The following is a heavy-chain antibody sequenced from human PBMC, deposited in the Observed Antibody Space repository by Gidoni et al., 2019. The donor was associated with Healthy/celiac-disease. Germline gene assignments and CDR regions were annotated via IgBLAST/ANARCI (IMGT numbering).Heavy chain of an antibody. Sequence: VQLVQSGGEVKKLGSSVKVSCKASGGTFSSYAISGVRQATGQGLEWIGGIIPICGTANYAQKFQGRVTITADKSTSTAYMELSSLRSEDTAWYYCATLGGNGFVNWFDPWGQGTLVTVSS. CDR2: IIPICGTA. J-gene: IGHJ5*02. D-gene: IGHD2-15*01. V-gene: IGHV1-69*06. CDR3: ATLGGNGFVNWFDP. CDR1: GGTFSSYA.